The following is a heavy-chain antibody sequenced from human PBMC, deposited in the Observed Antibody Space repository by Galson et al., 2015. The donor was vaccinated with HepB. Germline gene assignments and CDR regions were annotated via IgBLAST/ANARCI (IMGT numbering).Heavy chain of an antibody. CDR1: GFTFSSYA. J-gene: IGHJ6*02. CDR3: AKEEWEQQSYYYYGMDV. CDR2: ISGSGGST. D-gene: IGHD1-26*01. V-gene: IGHV3-23*01. Sequence: SLRLSCAASGFTFSSYAMSWVRQAPGKGLEWVSAISGSGGSTYYADSVKGRFTISRDNSKNTLYLQMNSLRAEDTAVYYCAKEEWEQQSYYYYGMDVWGQGTTVTVSS.